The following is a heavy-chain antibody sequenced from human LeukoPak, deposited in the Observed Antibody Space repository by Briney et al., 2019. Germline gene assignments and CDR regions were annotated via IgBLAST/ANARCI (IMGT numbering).Heavy chain of an antibody. V-gene: IGHV1-8*01. Sequence: ASVKVSCTASGYTFTSYDSNWARQATGQGLEWMGWMNPNSGNTAYAQNFQGRVTMTRDTSISTAYMELSSLRSEDTAVYYCARLSYYDRRGDNWFDPWGQGTLVIVSS. CDR1: GYTFTSYD. J-gene: IGHJ5*02. CDR2: MNPNSGNT. CDR3: ARLSYYDRRGDNWFDP. D-gene: IGHD3-22*01.